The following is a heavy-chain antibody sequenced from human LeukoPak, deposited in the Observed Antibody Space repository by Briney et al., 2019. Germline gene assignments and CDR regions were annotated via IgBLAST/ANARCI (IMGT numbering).Heavy chain of an antibody. CDR1: GGSISSYH. CDR2: IYTSGST. J-gene: IGHJ4*02. Sequence: SETLSLTCTVSGGSISSYHWSWIRQPAGKGLEWIGRIYTSGSTNYNPSLKSRVTMSVDTSKNQFSLKLSSVTAADTAVYYCARENRSGYSSRFDYWGQGTLVTVSS. D-gene: IGHD5-18*01. CDR3: ARENRSGYSSRFDY. V-gene: IGHV4-4*07.